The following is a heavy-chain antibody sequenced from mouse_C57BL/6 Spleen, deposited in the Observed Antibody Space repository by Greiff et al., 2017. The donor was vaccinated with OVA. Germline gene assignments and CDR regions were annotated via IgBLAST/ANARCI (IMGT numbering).Heavy chain of an antibody. CDR1: GFSLTSYG. V-gene: IGHV2-5*01. Sequence: VKLQESGPGLVQPSQSLSITCTVSGFSLTSYGVHWVRQSPGKGLEWLGVIWRGGSTDYNAAFMSRLSITKDNSKSQVFFKMNSLQADDTAIYYCAKNEDYYGSSYSWFAYWGQGTLVTVSA. CDR2: IWRGGST. CDR3: AKNEDYYGSSYSWFAY. D-gene: IGHD1-1*01. J-gene: IGHJ3*01.